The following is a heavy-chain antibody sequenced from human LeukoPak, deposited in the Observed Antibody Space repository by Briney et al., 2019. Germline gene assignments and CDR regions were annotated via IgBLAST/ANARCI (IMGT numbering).Heavy chain of an antibody. J-gene: IGHJ3*01. Sequence: SETLSLPCTVSGGSISSGSYYWGWIRQPPGKGLEWIGSVSYTRSTYYNPSLKSEVTISVDTSKNQFSLKVRSVTAADAAVYYCGRQEGICSGGGCYHYLATWGQGTMVTVSS. CDR1: GGSISSGSYY. CDR2: VSYTRST. CDR3: GRQEGICSGGGCYHYLAT. V-gene: IGHV4-39*01. D-gene: IGHD2-15*01.